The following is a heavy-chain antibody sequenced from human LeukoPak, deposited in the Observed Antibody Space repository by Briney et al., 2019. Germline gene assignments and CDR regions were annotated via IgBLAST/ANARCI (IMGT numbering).Heavy chain of an antibody. CDR1: RFTFSRYG. CDR2: ISYDGSNK. CDR3: AKSSGGFGELNLVRYHYMDV. Sequence: GGSLRLSCAASRFTFSRYGMHWVRQAPGKGLEWVAVISYDGSNKYYADSVKGRFTISRDNSKNTLYLQMNSLRAEDTAVFYCAKSSGGFGELNLVRYHYMDVWGKGTTVTISS. V-gene: IGHV3-30*18. J-gene: IGHJ6*03. D-gene: IGHD3-10*01.